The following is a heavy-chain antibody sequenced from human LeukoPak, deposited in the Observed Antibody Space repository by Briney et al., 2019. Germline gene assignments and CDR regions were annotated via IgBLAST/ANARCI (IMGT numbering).Heavy chain of an antibody. Sequence: PSETLSLTCAVYGGSFSGYYWSWIRQPPGKGLEWIGEINHSGSTNYNPSLKSRVTISVDTSKNQFSLKLSSVTAADTATYYCATRNYYDNRGYYYYYFDYWGQGALVTVSS. V-gene: IGHV4-34*01. CDR1: GGSFSGYY. J-gene: IGHJ4*02. D-gene: IGHD3-22*01. CDR3: ATRNYYDNRGYYYYYFDY. CDR2: INHSGST.